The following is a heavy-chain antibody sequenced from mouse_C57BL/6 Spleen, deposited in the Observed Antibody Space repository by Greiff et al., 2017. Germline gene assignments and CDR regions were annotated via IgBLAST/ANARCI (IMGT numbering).Heavy chain of an antibody. D-gene: IGHD2-3*01. Sequence: VQLQQSGAELVRPGASVKLSCKASGYTFTDYYINWVKQRPGPGLEWIARIYPGSGNTSYNEKFTGKATLTAEKSSSTAYIQLSILASEDSDVYCCSRPLDGYYLAWYAYWGQRTLVTVSA. CDR3: SRPLDGYYLAWYAY. J-gene: IGHJ3*01. V-gene: IGHV1-76*01. CDR2: IYPGSGNT. CDR1: GYTFTDYY.